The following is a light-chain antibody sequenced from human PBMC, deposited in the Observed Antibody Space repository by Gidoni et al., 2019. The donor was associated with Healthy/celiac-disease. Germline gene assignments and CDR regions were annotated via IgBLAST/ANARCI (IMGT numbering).Light chain of an antibody. CDR3: QQRSNWPPIT. Sequence: VLTQSPATLSLSPGERATLPCRASQSVSSYLAWYQQKPVQAPRLLIYDASNRATGIPARFRGSGFGTDFTLTISSLEPEDFAVYDCQQRSNWPPITFGQGTRLEIK. CDR2: DAS. V-gene: IGKV3-11*01. CDR1: QSVSSY. J-gene: IGKJ5*01.